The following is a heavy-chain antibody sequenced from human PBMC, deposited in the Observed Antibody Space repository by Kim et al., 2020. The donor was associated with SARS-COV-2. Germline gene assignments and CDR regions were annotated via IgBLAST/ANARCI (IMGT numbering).Heavy chain of an antibody. J-gene: IGHJ5*02. CDR3: ARERNYARGWFDP. Sequence: SQNFQGRVTITRDTSASAAYMELSSLRSEDTAVYYCARERNYARGWFDPWGQGTLVTVSS. D-gene: IGHD1-7*01. V-gene: IGHV1-3*01.